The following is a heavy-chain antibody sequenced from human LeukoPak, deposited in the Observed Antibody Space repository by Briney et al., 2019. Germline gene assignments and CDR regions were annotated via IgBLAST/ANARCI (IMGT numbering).Heavy chain of an antibody. CDR2: ISGSGGSA. J-gene: IGHJ6*02. D-gene: IGHD3-9*01. CDR3: AVRLTGYFYSNYYYGMDV. CDR1: GFTFSSYA. V-gene: IGHV3-23*01. Sequence: PGGSLRLSCAASGFTFSSYAMSWVRQAPGKGLEWVSAISGSGGSAYYADSVKGRFTISRDNSKNTLYLQMNSLRAEDTAVYYCAVRLTGYFYSNYYYGMDVWGQGTTVTVSS.